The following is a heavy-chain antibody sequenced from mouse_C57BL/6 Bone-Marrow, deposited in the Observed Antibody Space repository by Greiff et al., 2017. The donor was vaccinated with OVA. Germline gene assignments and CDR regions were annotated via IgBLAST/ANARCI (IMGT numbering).Heavy chain of an antibody. J-gene: IGHJ4*01. V-gene: IGHV14-3*01. Sequence: EVQLQQSVAELVRPGASVKLSCTASGFNIKNTYMHWVKQRPEQGLEWIGRIDPANGNTNYAPKFQGKATITADTSSNTAYLQLSSLTSEDTAIYYGARPHYYGSRFYYAMDYWGQGTSVTVSS. CDR3: ARPHYYGSRFYYAMDY. CDR2: IDPANGNT. D-gene: IGHD1-1*01. CDR1: GFNIKNTY.